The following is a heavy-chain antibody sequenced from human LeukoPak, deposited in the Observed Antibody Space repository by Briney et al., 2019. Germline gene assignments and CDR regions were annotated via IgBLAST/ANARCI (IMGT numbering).Heavy chain of an antibody. J-gene: IGHJ5*02. CDR3: ARHDIVVVPAATGWFDP. CDR1: GGSISSSSYY. Sequence: SETLSLACTVSGGSISSSSYYWGWIRQPPGKGLEWIGSIYYSGSTYYNPSLKSRVTISVDTPKNQFSLKLSSVTAADTAVYYCARHDIVVVPAATGWFDPWGQGTLVTVSS. V-gene: IGHV4-39*01. CDR2: IYYSGST. D-gene: IGHD2-2*01.